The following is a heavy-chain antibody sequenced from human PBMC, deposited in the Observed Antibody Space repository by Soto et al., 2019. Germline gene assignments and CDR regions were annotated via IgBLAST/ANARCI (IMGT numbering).Heavy chain of an antibody. CDR1: GFSLTTSGVG. CDR2: IYWDDDV. CDR3: AHSFSGYDHFDY. J-gene: IGHJ4*02. D-gene: IGHD5-12*01. Sequence: SGPTLVNPTQTLTLTCTLSGFSLTTSGVGVGWIRQPPGKALEWLALIYWDDDVRCSPSLKSRLAIAKDTSKNQVVLTMTNMDRVDTATYYCAHSFSGYDHFDYWGQGTLVTVSS. V-gene: IGHV2-5*02.